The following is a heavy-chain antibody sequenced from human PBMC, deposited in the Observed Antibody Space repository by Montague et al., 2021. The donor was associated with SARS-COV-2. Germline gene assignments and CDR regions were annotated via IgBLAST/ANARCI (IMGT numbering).Heavy chain of an antibody. D-gene: IGHD4-23*01. J-gene: IGHJ3*02. CDR3: VRDHPYGGPRGAYDI. CDR1: GGSITGYY. V-gene: IGHV4-59*01. Sequence: SGTLSLTCTVSGGSITGYYCSWLRRSPGKGLEWIAYIYDCGAVNXNPSLVSRVTISTDTSKNQLSLKVNSVTAADTAVYYCVRDHPYGGPRGAYDIWGQGTVVTVSS. CDR2: IYDCGAV.